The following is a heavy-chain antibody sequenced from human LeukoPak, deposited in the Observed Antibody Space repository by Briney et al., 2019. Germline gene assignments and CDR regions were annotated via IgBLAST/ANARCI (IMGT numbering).Heavy chain of an antibody. CDR2: ISYDGSNK. D-gene: IGHD1-7*01. V-gene: IGHV3-30*04. CDR1: GFTFSSYA. J-gene: IGHJ6*03. Sequence: QPGRSLRLSCAASGFTFSSYAMHWVRQAPGKGLEWVAVISYDGSNKYYADSVKGRFTISRDNSKNTLYLQMNSLRAEDTAVYYCTRVKATGTYSSAMEVWGKGATVTVSS. CDR3: TRVKATGTYSSAMEV.